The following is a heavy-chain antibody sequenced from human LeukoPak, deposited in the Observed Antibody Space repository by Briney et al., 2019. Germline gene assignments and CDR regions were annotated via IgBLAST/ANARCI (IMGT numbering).Heavy chain of an antibody. V-gene: IGHV1-69*05. Sequence: SVKVACKASGGTFSSYAISWVRQAPGQGLEWMGRIIPIFGTANYAQKFQGRVTITTDESTSTAYMELSSLRSEDTAVYYCARSSYDSSGYSAQGGYYYYMDVWGKGTTVTVSS. CDR1: GGTFSSYA. J-gene: IGHJ6*03. CDR2: IIPIFGTA. D-gene: IGHD3-22*01. CDR3: ARSSYDSSGYSAQGGYYYYMDV.